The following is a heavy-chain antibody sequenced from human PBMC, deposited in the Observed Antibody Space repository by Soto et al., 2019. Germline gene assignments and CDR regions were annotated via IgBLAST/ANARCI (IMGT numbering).Heavy chain of an antibody. CDR2: ISRDGGTK. Sequence: GGSLSLSCTASGFTVSTYGMHWVRQAPGKGLEWVAVISRDGGTKYYADSVKGRFTISKDNSRNTLYLEMNNLRGDDMGVYYCTGEVASGYWGQGTLVTVSS. V-gene: IGHV3-30*03. CDR3: TGEVASGY. D-gene: IGHD2-8*02. CDR1: GFTVSTYG. J-gene: IGHJ4*02.